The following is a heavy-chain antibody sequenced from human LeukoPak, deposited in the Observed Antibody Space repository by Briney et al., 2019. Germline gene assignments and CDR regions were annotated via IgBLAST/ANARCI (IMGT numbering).Heavy chain of an antibody. CDR2: ISSSSSYI. J-gene: IGHJ5*02. V-gene: IGHV3-21*01. Sequence: GGSLRLSSAASGFTFSSYSMNWVRQAPGKGLEWVSSISSSSSYIYYADSVKGRFTISRDNAKNSLYLQMNSLRAEDTAVYYCARDNIVVVPAAMTAHNWFDPWGQGTLVTVSS. D-gene: IGHD2-2*01. CDR3: ARDNIVVVPAAMTAHNWFDP. CDR1: GFTFSSYS.